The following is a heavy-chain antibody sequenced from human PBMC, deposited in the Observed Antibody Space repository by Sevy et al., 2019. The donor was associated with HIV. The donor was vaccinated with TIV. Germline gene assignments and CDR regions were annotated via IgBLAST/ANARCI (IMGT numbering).Heavy chain of an antibody. CDR3: AGAIGVSEAL. D-gene: IGHD3-22*01. Sequence: GGSLRLSCAASGFTFSTYWMHWVRQAPGKGLEWVANIGQDGSEKYYIDSVKGRFTISRDNAKASVYLQMNSLRGADAAVYYCAGAIGVSEALWGRGTLVTVSS. V-gene: IGHV3-7*01. CDR1: GFTFSTYW. J-gene: IGHJ4*02. CDR2: IGQDGSEK.